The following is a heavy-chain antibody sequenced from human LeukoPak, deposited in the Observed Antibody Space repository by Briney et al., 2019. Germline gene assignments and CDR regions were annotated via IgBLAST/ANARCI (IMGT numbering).Heavy chain of an antibody. J-gene: IGHJ4*02. V-gene: IGHV4-34*01. CDR3: ARGPQIVVVIHPFDY. D-gene: IGHD3-22*01. CDR1: GGSFSGYY. Sequence: SETLSLTCAVYGGSFSGYYWSWIRQPPGKGLEWIGEINHSGSTNYNPSLKSRVTISVDTSKNQFSLKPSSVTAADTAVYYCARGPQIVVVIHPFDYWGQGTLVTVSS. CDR2: INHSGST.